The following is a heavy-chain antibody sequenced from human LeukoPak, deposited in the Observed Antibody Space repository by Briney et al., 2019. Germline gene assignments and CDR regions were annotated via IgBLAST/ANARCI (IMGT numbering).Heavy chain of an antibody. Sequence: SETLSLTCTVSGYSISSGYYWGWIRQPPGKGLEWIGRIYHSGSTYYNPSLKSRVTISVDTSKNQFSLKLSSVTAADTAVYYCASLSIGPSPYFYYYMDVWGKGTSVTVSS. J-gene: IGHJ6*03. CDR1: GYSISSGYY. CDR3: ASLSIGPSPYFYYYMDV. CDR2: IYHSGST. D-gene: IGHD2-21*01. V-gene: IGHV4-38-2*02.